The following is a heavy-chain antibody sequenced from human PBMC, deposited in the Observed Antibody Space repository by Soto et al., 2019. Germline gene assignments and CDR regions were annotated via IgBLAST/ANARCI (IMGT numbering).Heavy chain of an antibody. Sequence: QVQLQESGPGLVKPSETLSLTCTVSGGSISSYYCSWIRQPPGKGLEWIGNIYYSGSTTYNPSLKSRVTISLDTYNNQFSLKLDSVTAADTAVYYCARNYRDYYMDVWGKGTTVTVSS. CDR1: GGSISSYY. V-gene: IGHV4-59*01. J-gene: IGHJ6*03. CDR2: IYYSGST. CDR3: ARNYRDYYMDV. D-gene: IGHD3-10*01.